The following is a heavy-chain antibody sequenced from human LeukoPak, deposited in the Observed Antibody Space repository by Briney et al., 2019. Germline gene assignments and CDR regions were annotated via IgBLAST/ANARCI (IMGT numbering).Heavy chain of an antibody. CDR2: INPNSGGT. D-gene: IGHD2-15*01. CDR1: GYTFTGYC. CDR3: ARLDCSGGSCYPQV. J-gene: IGHJ4*02. Sequence: ASVKVSCKASGYTFTGYCMHWVRQAPGQGLEWMGWINPNSGGTNYAQKFQGRVTMTRDTSISTAYMELSRLRSDDTAVYYCARLDCSGGSCYPQVWGQGTLVTVSS. V-gene: IGHV1-2*02.